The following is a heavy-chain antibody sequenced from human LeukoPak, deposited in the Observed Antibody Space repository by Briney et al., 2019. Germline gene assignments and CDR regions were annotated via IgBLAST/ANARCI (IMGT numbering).Heavy chain of an antibody. D-gene: IGHD2-2*01. Sequence: SETLSLTCAVYGGSFSGYYWSWIRQPPGKGLEWIGEINHSGSTNYNPSLKSRVTISVDTSKNQFSLKLSCVTAADGAVYYCVRDRAAYCSSYSCYQGHDYWGQGTVVTVCS. CDR2: INHSGST. CDR1: GGSFSGYY. J-gene: IGHJ4*02. CDR3: VRDRAAYCSSYSCYQGHDY. V-gene: IGHV4-34*01.